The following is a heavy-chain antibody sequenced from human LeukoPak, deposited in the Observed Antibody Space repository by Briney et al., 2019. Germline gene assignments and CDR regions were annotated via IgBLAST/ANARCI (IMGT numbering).Heavy chain of an antibody. J-gene: IGHJ4*02. D-gene: IGHD6-13*01. V-gene: IGHV4-61*01. CDR2: MYYSGSS. CDR1: RGSISSPNYY. CDR3: AREGVAAAGAFDN. Sequence: SETLSLTCSVSRGSISSPNYYWSWIRQPPGKGLEWIAHMYYSGSSKYNPYLKSRATISRDTSKNQFSLKLTSVTVADTAVYFCAREGVAAAGAFDNWGQGTLVTVSA.